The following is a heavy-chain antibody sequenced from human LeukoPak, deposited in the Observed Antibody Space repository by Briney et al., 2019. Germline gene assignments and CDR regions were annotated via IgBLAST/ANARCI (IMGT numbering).Heavy chain of an antibody. CDR1: GFTFSSYS. D-gene: IGHD6-13*01. V-gene: IGHV3-48*01. J-gene: IGHJ4*02. Sequence: GGSLRLSCAASGFTFSSYSMNWVRQAPGKGLEWVSYISSSSSTIYYADSVKGRFTISRDNAKNSLYLQMNSLRAEDTAVYYCAKDIRSIAAASFDYWGQGTLVTVSS. CDR2: ISSSSSTI. CDR3: AKDIRSIAAASFDY.